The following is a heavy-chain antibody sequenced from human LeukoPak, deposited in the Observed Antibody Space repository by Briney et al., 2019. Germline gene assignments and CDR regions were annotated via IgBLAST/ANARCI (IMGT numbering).Heavy chain of an antibody. CDR2: ISGSGFIT. D-gene: IGHD2-15*01. V-gene: IGHV3-23*01. CDR3: AKGLSAATILYYFDY. CDR1: GFTFSSYG. J-gene: IGHJ4*02. Sequence: GGSLRLSCRTSGFTFSSYGMIWVRQAPGKGLEWVSGISGSGFITYYADSVKGRFTISRDNSKSTLYMQMNSLRAEDTAVYYCAKGLSAATILYYFDYWGQGTLVTVSP.